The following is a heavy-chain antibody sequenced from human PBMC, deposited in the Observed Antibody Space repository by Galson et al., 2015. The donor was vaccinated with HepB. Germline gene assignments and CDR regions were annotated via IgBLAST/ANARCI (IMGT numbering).Heavy chain of an antibody. CDR1: GYTFNTYG. CDR3: ARDTYYGVVIAHDAFDI. D-gene: IGHD3-3*01. V-gene: IGHV1-18*01. CDR2: ISAYNGKT. Sequence: SVKVSCKASGYTFNTYGISWVRQAPGQGLEWMGWISAYNGKTNYTQEVQGRVTMTTDTSTSTAYMELRSLRSDDTVVYYCARDTYYGVVIAHDAFDIWGQGTMVTVSS. J-gene: IGHJ3*02.